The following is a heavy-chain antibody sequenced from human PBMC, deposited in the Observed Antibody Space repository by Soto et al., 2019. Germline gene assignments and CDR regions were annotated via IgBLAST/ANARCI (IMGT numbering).Heavy chain of an antibody. J-gene: IGHJ4*02. CDR1: GASITSSNW. CDR3: AIETVAGRDY. V-gene: IGHV4-4*02. D-gene: IGHD6-19*01. CDR2: MYASGST. Sequence: SETLSLTCAVSGASITSSNWWSWVRQPPGKGLEWIGEMYASGSTSYNPSLKSRLTISVDKSKNQLSLNLDSVTAADTALYYCAIETVAGRDYWGQGTLVTVSS.